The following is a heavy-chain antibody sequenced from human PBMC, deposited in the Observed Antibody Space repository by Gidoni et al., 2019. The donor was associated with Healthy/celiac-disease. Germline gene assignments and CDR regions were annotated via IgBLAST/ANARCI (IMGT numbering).Heavy chain of an antibody. D-gene: IGHD2-2*01. J-gene: IGHJ6*03. Sequence: LEWMGGIIPIFGTANYAQNFQGRVTITADESTSTAYMELSSLRSEDTAVYYCARDRRHIVVVPAARGYYYYYMDVWGKGTTVTVSS. CDR2: IIPIFGTA. CDR3: ARDRRHIVVVPAARGYYYYYMDV. V-gene: IGHV1-69*01.